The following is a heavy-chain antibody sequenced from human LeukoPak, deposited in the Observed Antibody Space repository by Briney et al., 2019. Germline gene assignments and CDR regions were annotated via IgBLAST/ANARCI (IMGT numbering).Heavy chain of an antibody. J-gene: IGHJ4*02. V-gene: IGHV4-59*01. CDR1: GGSISNYD. CDR3: ARVGAAMDNFDY. CDR2: IYNSGST. D-gene: IGHD5-18*01. Sequence: PSQTLSPTCTVSGGSISNYDWSWIRQFPGKGLEWTGSIYNSGSTNYNPSLKSRVTISKDTSKNQFSLKLSSVTAADTAVYYCARVGAAMDNFDYWGQGTLVTVS.